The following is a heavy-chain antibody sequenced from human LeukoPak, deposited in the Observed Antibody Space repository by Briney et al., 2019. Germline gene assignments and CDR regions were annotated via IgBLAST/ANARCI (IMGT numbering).Heavy chain of an antibody. Sequence: GGSLRLSCAASGFTFSSYAMSWVRQAPGKGLEWVSAISGSGGSTYYADSVKGRFTISRDNSKNTLYLQMNSLRAEDTAVYYCARTDTLYYYYGMDVWGQGTTVTVSS. D-gene: IGHD2-2*02. CDR1: GFTFSSYA. CDR2: ISGSGGST. V-gene: IGHV3-23*01. J-gene: IGHJ6*02. CDR3: ARTDTLYYYYGMDV.